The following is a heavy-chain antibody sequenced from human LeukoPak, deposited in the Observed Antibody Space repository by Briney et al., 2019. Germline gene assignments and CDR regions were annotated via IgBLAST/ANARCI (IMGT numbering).Heavy chain of an antibody. V-gene: IGHV3-7*01. J-gene: IGHJ4*02. CDR3: ARDFPWSGYYTPPALDY. D-gene: IGHD3-3*01. CDR2: IKQDGSEK. Sequence: GGSLRLSCAASGFTFSSYWMSWVRQAPGKGLEWVANIKQDGSEKYYVDSVKGRFTISRDNAKNSLYPQMNSLRAEDTAVYYCARDFPWSGYYTPPALDYWGQGTLVTVSS. CDR1: GFTFSSYW.